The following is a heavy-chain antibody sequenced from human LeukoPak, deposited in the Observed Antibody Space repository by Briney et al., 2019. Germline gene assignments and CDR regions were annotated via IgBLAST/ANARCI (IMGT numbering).Heavy chain of an antibody. Sequence: GGSLRLSCAASGFTCSSFSMNWVRQAPGKGLEWVSYISSSSNYIYYADSVKGRFTISRDNAKNSLYLLMNSLRAEDTAVYYCARDTAMVRAFDLWGQGTLVTVSS. CDR3: ARDTAMVRAFDL. J-gene: IGHJ4*02. CDR2: ISSSSNYI. CDR1: GFTCSSFS. V-gene: IGHV3-21*05. D-gene: IGHD5-18*01.